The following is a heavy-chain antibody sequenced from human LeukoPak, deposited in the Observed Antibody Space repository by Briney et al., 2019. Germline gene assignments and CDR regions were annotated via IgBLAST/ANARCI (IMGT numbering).Heavy chain of an antibody. CDR1: GFTFSSYG. J-gene: IGHJ4*02. V-gene: IGHV3-30*02. Sequence: PGGSLRLSCAASGFTFSSYGMHWVRQAPGKGLEWVSFIRYDGSNEYYADSVRGRFTISRDNSKNTLYLQMNSLRAEDTAVYYCAKDAWGSYRPHFDYWGQGTLVTVSS. CDR3: AKDAWGSYRPHFDY. D-gene: IGHD3-16*02. CDR2: IRYDGSNE.